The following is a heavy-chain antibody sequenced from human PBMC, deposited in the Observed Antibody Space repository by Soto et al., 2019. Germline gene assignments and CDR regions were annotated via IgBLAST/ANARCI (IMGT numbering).Heavy chain of an antibody. CDR1: GGSISSYY. D-gene: IGHD6-6*01. J-gene: IGHJ5*02. CDR2: IYYSGST. V-gene: IGHV4-59*01. Sequence: SETLSLTCTVSGGSISSYYWRWIRQPPGKGLEWIGYIYYSGSTNYNPSLKSRVTISVDTSKNQFSLKLSSVTAADTAVYYCARSVLNWFDPWGQGTLVTVSS. CDR3: ARSVLNWFDP.